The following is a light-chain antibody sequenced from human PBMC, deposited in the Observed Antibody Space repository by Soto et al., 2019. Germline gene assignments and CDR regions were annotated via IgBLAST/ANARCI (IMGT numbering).Light chain of an antibody. CDR2: GAS. CDR1: QSVSSSY. J-gene: IGKJ2*01. Sequence: EIVLTQSPGTLSLSPGERATLSCRASQSVSSSYLGWYQQKPGQAPRLLIYGASSRASGIPDRFSGSASGTDFTLTISRLEPEDFAVYYCQQYAYSPYTFGQGTKLEIK. CDR3: QQYAYSPYT. V-gene: IGKV3-20*01.